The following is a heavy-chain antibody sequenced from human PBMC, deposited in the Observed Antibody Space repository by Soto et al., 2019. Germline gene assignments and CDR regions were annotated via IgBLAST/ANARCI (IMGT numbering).Heavy chain of an antibody. CDR2: INSDGSST. CDR3: AREIRFLEWFRMDV. CDR1: GFTFSSYW. V-gene: IGHV3-74*01. D-gene: IGHD3-3*01. J-gene: IGHJ6*02. Sequence: GGSLRLCCAASGFTFSSYWMQWVRQAPGKGLVWVSRINSDGSSTSYADSVKGRLTISRDNAKNTLYPQMNSLRAEDTAVYYCAREIRFLEWFRMDVWGQGTTVTVSS.